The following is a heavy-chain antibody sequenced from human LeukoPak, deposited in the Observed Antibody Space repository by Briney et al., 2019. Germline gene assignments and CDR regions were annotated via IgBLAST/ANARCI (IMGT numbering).Heavy chain of an antibody. V-gene: IGHV3-30*02. CDR3: AGGGGVGAKY. Sequence: PGGSLRLSCAASGFSFSDYDIHWVRLAPGKGLEWVTFIRYDGSNTYAESVKGRFTISRDNSKNTLYLQMNSLRAEDTAVYYCAGGGGVGAKYWGQGTLVTVSS. CDR1: GFSFSDYD. CDR2: IRYDGSNT. J-gene: IGHJ4*02. D-gene: IGHD1-26*01.